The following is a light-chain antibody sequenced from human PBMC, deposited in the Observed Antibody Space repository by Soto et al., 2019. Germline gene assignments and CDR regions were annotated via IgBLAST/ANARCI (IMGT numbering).Light chain of an antibody. Sequence: DIQMTQSPSPLSASVGDRVYITCRTSQSISSYLNRYQAKPGKAPKLLIYEASTLESGVPSRFSGSGSGTDFTLTISSLQPEDSATYYCQQSYGSPPFTFGPGTRVDI. J-gene: IGKJ3*01. CDR3: QQSYGSPPFT. CDR2: EAS. CDR1: QSISSY. V-gene: IGKV1-39*01.